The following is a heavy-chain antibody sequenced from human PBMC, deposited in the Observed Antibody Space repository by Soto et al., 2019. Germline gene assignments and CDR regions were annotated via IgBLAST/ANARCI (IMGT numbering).Heavy chain of an antibody. CDR2: ISAYNGNT. CDR1: GYTFTSYG. Sequence: QVQLVQSGAEVKKPGASVKVSCKASGYTFTSYGISWVRQAPGQGLEWMGWISAYNGNTNYAQKLQGRVTMTTDTSARTAYMELRSLRFDDTAVYYCARCPRHSGPIWGVAFDIWGQGTMVTVSS. V-gene: IGHV1-18*01. J-gene: IGHJ3*02. D-gene: IGHD3-16*01. CDR3: ARCPRHSGPIWGVAFDI.